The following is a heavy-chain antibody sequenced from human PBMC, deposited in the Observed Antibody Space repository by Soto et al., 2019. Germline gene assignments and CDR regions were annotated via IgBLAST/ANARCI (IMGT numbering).Heavy chain of an antibody. D-gene: IGHD6-19*01. V-gene: IGHV3-72*01. CDR2: IRRKANSYTT. CDR3: AMLGGWSGGSSGMDV. J-gene: IGHJ6*02. Sequence: EVQLVESGGGLVQPGGSLRLSCAASGLIFSDYHMDWVRQAPGQGLEWVGHIRRKANSYTTEYAASVKGRFTISRDDSKNSLYLQMNSLKSEDTAVYYCAMLGGWSGGSSGMDVWGQGTTVTVSS. CDR1: GLIFSDYH.